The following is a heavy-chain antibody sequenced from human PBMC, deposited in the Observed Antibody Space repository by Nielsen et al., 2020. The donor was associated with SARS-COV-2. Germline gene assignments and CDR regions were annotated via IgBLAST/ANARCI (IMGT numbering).Heavy chain of an antibody. CDR2: INPNSGGT. CDR1: GYTFTGYY. CDR3: ARVNWGSWYFDY. D-gene: IGHD7-27*01. V-gene: IGHV1-2*02. Sequence: ASVKVSCKASGYTFTGYYMHWVRQAPGQGLEWMGWINPNSGGTNYAQKFQGRVTMTRDTSISTAYMELSRLRSDDTAVYYCARVNWGSWYFDYWGQGTLVTVSS. J-gene: IGHJ4*02.